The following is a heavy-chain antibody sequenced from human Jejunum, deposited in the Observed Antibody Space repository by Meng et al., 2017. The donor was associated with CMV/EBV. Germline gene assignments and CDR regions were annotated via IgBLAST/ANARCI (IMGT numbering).Heavy chain of an antibody. V-gene: IGHV4-4*01. CDR2: SYHSRAT. CDR1: SSSTG. Sequence: SSSTGGKRVHQTPGRRQEMVGESYHSRATSYNTSLKSRVTISIDNSKNQFSLKLTSMTAADTAVYFCGDPPAGYWGQGILVTVSS. CDR3: GDPPAGY. J-gene: IGHJ4*02.